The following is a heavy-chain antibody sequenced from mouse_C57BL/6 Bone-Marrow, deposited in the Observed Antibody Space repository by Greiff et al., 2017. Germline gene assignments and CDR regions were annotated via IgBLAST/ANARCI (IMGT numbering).Heavy chain of an antibody. V-gene: IGHV1-69*01. CDR2: IAPSDSYT. Sequence: QVQLQQPGAELVMPGASVKLSCKASGYTFTSYWMHWVKQRPGQGLEWIGEIAPSDSYTNYNQKFKGKSTLTVDKSSSTAYMQLSSLTSEDSAVYYCARSGHYYGSSYGYFDVWGTGTTVTVSS. D-gene: IGHD1-1*01. CDR1: GYTFTSYW. CDR3: ARSGHYYGSSYGYFDV. J-gene: IGHJ1*03.